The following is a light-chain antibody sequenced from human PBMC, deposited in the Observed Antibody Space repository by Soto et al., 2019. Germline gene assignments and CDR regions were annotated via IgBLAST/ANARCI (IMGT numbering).Light chain of an antibody. Sequence: EIVLTQSPGTLSLSPGERADLSCRASQSVSSSYFAWYQQKPGQAPRLLIHVASNRAAGIPDRFIGSGSGTDSTLTVTPLEPEDVTVYYCQQYGNPRTFGHGTKVELK. J-gene: IGKJ1*01. CDR3: QQYGNPRT. CDR2: VAS. CDR1: QSVSSSY. V-gene: IGKV3-20*01.